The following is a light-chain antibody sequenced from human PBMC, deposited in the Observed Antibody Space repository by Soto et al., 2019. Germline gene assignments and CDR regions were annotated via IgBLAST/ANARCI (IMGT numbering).Light chain of an antibody. J-gene: IGKJ4*01. V-gene: IGKV3-11*01. CDR3: HQYSSSPLT. CDR2: DTS. Sequence: EIVLTPSPATLSSSPVERATLSCRASQTVSNKLAWYQHKPGQAPRLLIYDTSNRATGIPARFSGSGSGTDFTLTISSLEPEDFAVYYCHQYSSSPLTFGGGTKVDIK. CDR1: QTVSNK.